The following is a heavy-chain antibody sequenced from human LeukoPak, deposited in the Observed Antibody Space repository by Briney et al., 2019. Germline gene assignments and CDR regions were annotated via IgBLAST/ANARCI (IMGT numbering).Heavy chain of an antibody. J-gene: IGHJ5*02. D-gene: IGHD3-22*01. V-gene: IGHV3-23*01. Sequence: GGSLGLSCAASGFTFSTHAMSWVRQAPGKGLEWVSGISGSGGGTYYADSVKGRFTISRDNTKNTLYLQMSSLRAEDTAVYYCAKDRGNYYDTPRFDPWGQGTLVTVSS. CDR2: ISGSGGGT. CDR1: GFTFSTHA. CDR3: AKDRGNYYDTPRFDP.